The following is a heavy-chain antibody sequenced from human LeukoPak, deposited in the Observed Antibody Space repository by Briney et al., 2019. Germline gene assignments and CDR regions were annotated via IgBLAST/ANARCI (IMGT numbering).Heavy chain of an antibody. J-gene: IGHJ3*02. Sequence: GGSLRLSCAASGFTVSSNYMSWVRQAPGKGLEWVSVIYAGGTTYYADPVKGRFTISRDNSKNTLYLQMNSLRAEDTAVYYCARDVGVMVKAFDIWGQGTMVTVSS. CDR1: GFTVSSNY. CDR3: ARDVGVMVKAFDI. D-gene: IGHD2-15*01. CDR2: IYAGGTT. V-gene: IGHV3-53*01.